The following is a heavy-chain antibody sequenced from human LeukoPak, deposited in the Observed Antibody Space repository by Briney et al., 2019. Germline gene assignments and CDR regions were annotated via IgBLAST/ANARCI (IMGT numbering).Heavy chain of an antibody. J-gene: IGHJ6*03. CDR1: GGSISSYY. CDR3: ARAYSNPSYYYYYMDV. Sequence: YPSETLSLTCTVSGGSISSYYWSWIRQPAGKGLEWIGRSYSSGSANYNPSLKSRVNISVDKSKNQFSLRLSSVTAADTAVYYCARAYSNPSYYYYYMDVWGKGTAVSVSS. D-gene: IGHD4-11*01. CDR2: SYSSGSA. V-gene: IGHV4-4*07.